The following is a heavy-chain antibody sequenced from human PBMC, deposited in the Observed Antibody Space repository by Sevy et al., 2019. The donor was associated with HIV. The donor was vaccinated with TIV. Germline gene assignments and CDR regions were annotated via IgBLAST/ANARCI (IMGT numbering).Heavy chain of an antibody. CDR2: MNPNSGNT. CDR1: GYTFTSYD. V-gene: IGHV1-8*01. D-gene: IGHD3-10*01. CDR3: ARGYMVRGVIFPYYNYYYYMDV. Sequence: ASVKVSCKASGYTFTSYDINWVRQATGQGLEWMGWMNPNSGNTGYAQKFQGRVTMTRNTSISTAYMELSSLRSEDTAVYYCARGYMVRGVIFPYYNYYYYMDVWGKGTTVTVSS. J-gene: IGHJ6*03.